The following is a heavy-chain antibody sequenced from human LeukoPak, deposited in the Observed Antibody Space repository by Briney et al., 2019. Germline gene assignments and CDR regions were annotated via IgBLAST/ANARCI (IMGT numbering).Heavy chain of an antibody. D-gene: IGHD1-26*01. CDR2: INHSGNT. CDR1: GGSLSGYY. J-gene: IGHJ4*01. Sequence: SETLSLTCAVFGGSLSGYYWSWIRQPPGKGLEWIGEINHSGNTDYNPSLKSRVTISVDTSKNQFSLKLSSVTAADTAVYYCARGQLLQRNRGHGTLVTVSS. V-gene: IGHV4-34*01. CDR3: ARGQLLQRN.